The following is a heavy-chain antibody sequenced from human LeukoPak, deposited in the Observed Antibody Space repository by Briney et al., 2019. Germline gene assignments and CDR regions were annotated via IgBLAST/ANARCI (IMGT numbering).Heavy chain of an antibody. V-gene: IGHV1-69*05. Sequence: AASVKVSCKASGGTFSSYAISWVRQAPGQGLEWMGGIIPIFGTGNYAQKFQGRVTITTDESTSTAYMELSSLRSEDTAVYYCARDGYCSGGSCYDDYWGQGTLVTVSS. CDR3: ARDGYCSGGSCYDDY. CDR2: IIPIFGTG. J-gene: IGHJ4*02. D-gene: IGHD2-15*01. CDR1: GGTFSSYA.